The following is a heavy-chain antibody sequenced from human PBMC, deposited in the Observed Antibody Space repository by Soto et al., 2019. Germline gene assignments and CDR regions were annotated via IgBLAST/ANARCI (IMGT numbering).Heavy chain of an antibody. V-gene: IGHV4-31*03. CDR1: GGSISSGGYY. CDR3: ARTPSDWAQPAYFDY. D-gene: IGHD2-2*01. Sequence: QVQLQESGPGLVKPSQTLSLTCTVSGGSISSGGYYWSWIRQHPGKGLGWIGYIYYSGSTYYNPSLKSRVTISVDTSKNQFSLKLSSVTAADTAVYYCARTPSDWAQPAYFDYWGQGTLVTVSS. CDR2: IYYSGST. J-gene: IGHJ4*02.